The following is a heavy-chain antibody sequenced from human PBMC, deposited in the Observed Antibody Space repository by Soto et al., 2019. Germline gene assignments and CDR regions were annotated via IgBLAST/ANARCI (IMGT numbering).Heavy chain of an antibody. CDR2: INPNGGST. V-gene: IGHV1-46*01. Sequence: QVQLVQSGAEVKKPGASVKVSCKASGYTFTTYYMHWVRQAPGQGLEWMGVINPNGGSTRYAQRFQGRITITMDTSTTTVYLELSSLRSDDTAVYSCARSHAWGVSSARVYQYNGMDVWGQGTTVIVSS. CDR1: GYTFTTYY. J-gene: IGHJ6*02. D-gene: IGHD3-10*01. CDR3: ARSHAWGVSSARVYQYNGMDV.